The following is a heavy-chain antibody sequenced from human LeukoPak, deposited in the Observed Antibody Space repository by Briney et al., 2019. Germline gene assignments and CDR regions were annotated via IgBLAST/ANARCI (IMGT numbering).Heavy chain of an antibody. D-gene: IGHD2-2*01. J-gene: IGHJ4*02. CDR1: GLTFSSYA. CDR3: AKSTEPAAMNSASSFGY. CDR2: ISGSGGST. V-gene: IGHV3-23*01. Sequence: PGGSLRLSCAASGLTFSSYAMSWVRQAPGKGLEWVSAISGSGGSTYYADSVKGRFTISRDNSKNTLYLQMNSLRAEDTAVYYCAKSTEPAAMNSASSFGYWGQGTLVTVSS.